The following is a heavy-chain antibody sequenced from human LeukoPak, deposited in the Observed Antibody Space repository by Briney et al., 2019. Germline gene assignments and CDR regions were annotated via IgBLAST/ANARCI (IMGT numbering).Heavy chain of an antibody. CDR1: GGSFSGYY. D-gene: IGHD3-22*01. J-gene: IGHJ4*02. Sequence: SETLSLTCAVYGGSFSGYYWSWIRQPPGKGLEWIGEINHSGSTNYNPSLKSRVTISVDTSKNQFSLKLSSVTAADTAVYYCARGRSQYYYDGSGYYFDYWGQGTLVTVSS. CDR3: ARGRSQYYYDGSGYYFDY. CDR2: INHSGST. V-gene: IGHV4-34*01.